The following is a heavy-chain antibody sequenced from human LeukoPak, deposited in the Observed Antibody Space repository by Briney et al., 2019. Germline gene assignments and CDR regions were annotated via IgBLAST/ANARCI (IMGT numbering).Heavy chain of an antibody. CDR3: ARPGSGWYGAFDI. V-gene: IGHV3-7*03. D-gene: IGHD6-19*01. Sequence: PGGSLRLSCAASGFTFSSYRMNWVRQAPGKGLEWVANIKQDGSEKYYVDSVKGRFTISRDNPKNTLYLQMNSLRAEDTAVYYCARPGSGWYGAFDIWGQGTMVTVSS. CDR2: IKQDGSEK. CDR1: GFTFSSYR. J-gene: IGHJ3*02.